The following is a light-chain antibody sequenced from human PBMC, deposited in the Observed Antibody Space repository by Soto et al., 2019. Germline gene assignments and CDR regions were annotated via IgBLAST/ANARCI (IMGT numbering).Light chain of an antibody. Sequence: QSVLTQPPSVSGAPGQRVTISCTGSSSNIGAGYSVHWYQQLPGKAPKLLIYGNNNRPSGVPDRFSGSKSGTSASLTITGVQPEEEDDYYCRSSYSSMSRAVFGGGTKLTVL. CDR3: RSSYSSMSRAV. CDR1: SSNIGAGYS. V-gene: IGLV1-40*01. J-gene: IGLJ3*02. CDR2: GNN.